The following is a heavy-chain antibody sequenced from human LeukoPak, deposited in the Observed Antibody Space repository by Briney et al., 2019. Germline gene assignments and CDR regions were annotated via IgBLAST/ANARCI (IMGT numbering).Heavy chain of an antibody. Sequence: ASVKVSCKASGYTFTSYGISWVRQAPGQGLEWMGWISAYNGNTNYAQKLQGRVTMTTDTSTSTVYMELRSLRSDDTAVYYCARRVVVPAAPDFDYWGQGTLVTVSS. CDR2: ISAYNGNT. V-gene: IGHV1-18*01. CDR1: GYTFTSYG. J-gene: IGHJ4*02. D-gene: IGHD2-2*01. CDR3: ARRVVVPAAPDFDY.